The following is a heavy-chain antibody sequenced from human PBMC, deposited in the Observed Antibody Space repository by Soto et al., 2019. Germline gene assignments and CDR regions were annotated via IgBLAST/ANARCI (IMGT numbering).Heavy chain of an antibody. D-gene: IGHD5-12*01. Sequence: QLQLQESGSGLVKPSQTLSLTCAVSGGSITSGGYSWSWIRQPPGKGLEWIGYIYHSGSTHYNPSLKSRVTKSVDRSENQFSLKLSSVTAADTAVYYCAAGGGLPRYYWGQGTLVTVSS. J-gene: IGHJ4*02. CDR3: AAGGGLPRYY. V-gene: IGHV4-30-2*01. CDR1: GGSITSGGYS. CDR2: IYHSGST.